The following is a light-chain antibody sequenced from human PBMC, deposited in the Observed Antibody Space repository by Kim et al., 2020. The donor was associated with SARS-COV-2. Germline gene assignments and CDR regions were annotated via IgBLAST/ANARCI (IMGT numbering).Light chain of an antibody. CDR1: SGSIASNY. Sequence: KTVTISGTGSSGSIASNYVQWDQQRPGSAPTTVIYEDNQRPSGVPDRFSGSIDSSSNSASLTISGLKTEDEADYYCQSYDSSNHEVFGGGTQLTVL. CDR2: EDN. V-gene: IGLV6-57*02. J-gene: IGLJ3*02. CDR3: QSYDSSNHEV.